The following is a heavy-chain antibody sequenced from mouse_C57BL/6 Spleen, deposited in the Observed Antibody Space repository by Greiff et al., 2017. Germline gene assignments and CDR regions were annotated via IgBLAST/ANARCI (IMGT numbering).Heavy chain of an antibody. V-gene: IGHV1-55*01. CDR2: IYPGSGST. CDR3: ARDDGYGDFDY. Sequence: QVHVKQPGAELVKPGASVKMSCKASGYTFTSYWITWVKQRPGQGLEWIGDIYPGSGSTNYNEKFKSKATLTVDTSSSTAYMQLNSLTSEDSAVYYCARDDGYGDFDYWGQGTTLTVSS. D-gene: IGHD2-3*01. J-gene: IGHJ2*01. CDR1: GYTFTSYW.